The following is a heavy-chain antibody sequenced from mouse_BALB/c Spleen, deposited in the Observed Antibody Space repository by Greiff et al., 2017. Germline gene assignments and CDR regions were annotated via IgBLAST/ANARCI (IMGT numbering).Heavy chain of an antibody. CDR1: GYTFTSYW. V-gene: IGHV1-87*01. Sequence: VQLQQSGAELARPGASVKLSCKASGYTFTSYWMQWVKQRPGQGLEWIGAIYPGDGDTRYTQKFKGKATLTADKSSSTAYMQLSSLASEDSAVYYCARYYGNYDAMDYWGQGTSVTVSS. CDR3: ARYYGNYDAMDY. CDR2: IYPGDGDT. D-gene: IGHD2-1*01. J-gene: IGHJ4*01.